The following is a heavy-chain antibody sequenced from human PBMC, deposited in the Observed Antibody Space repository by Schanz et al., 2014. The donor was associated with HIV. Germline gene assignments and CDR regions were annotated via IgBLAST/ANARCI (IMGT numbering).Heavy chain of an antibody. J-gene: IGHJ6*02. D-gene: IGHD4-17*01. CDR1: GYPFTSYA. CDR2: INPYNGNT. Sequence: QVQLVQSGAEVKKPGASVKVSCKASGYPFTSYAISWMRQAPGQGPEWMGWINPYNGNTDHVQRFQGRVTMSTDTSTNTAYLELSRLSSDDTAVYYCARGDLSGDYEGEVDYYYRMDVWGQGTTVSVSS. V-gene: IGHV1-18*01. CDR3: ARGDLSGDYEGEVDYYYRMDV.